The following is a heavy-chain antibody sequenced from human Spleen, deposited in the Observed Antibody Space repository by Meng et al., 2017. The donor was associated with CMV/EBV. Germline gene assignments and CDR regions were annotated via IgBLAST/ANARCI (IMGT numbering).Heavy chain of an antibody. Sequence: SGVSISNNTYYWGWIRQPPGKGLEWIGSIYYTGSTYYNPSLKSRVTISVDRSKNQFSLKLSAVTAADAAVYYCAREPDGGYDWFDPWGQGTLVTVSS. CDR1: GVSISNNTYY. V-gene: IGHV4-39*02. D-gene: IGHD5-12*01. CDR2: IYYTGST. CDR3: AREPDGGYDWFDP. J-gene: IGHJ5*02.